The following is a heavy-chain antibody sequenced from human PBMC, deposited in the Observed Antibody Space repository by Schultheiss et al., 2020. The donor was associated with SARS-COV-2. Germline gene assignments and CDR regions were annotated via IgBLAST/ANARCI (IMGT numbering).Heavy chain of an antibody. CDR1: GGSFSGYY. Sequence: SETLSLTCAVYGGSFSGYYWSWIRQPPGKGLEWIGEIYHSGSTNYNPSLKSRVTISVDKSKNQFSLKLSSVTAADTAVYYCNLVVPAAMYYFDYWGQGTLVTVSS. CDR2: IYHSGST. D-gene: IGHD2-2*01. CDR3: NLVVPAAMYYFDY. J-gene: IGHJ4*02. V-gene: IGHV4-34*03.